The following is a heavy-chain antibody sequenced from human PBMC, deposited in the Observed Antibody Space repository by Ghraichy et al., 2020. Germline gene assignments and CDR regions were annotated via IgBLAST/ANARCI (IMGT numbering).Heavy chain of an antibody. CDR2: ISGSGGST. CDR3: AKESSGDYVDWFDY. D-gene: IGHD4-17*01. CDR1: GFTFSSYA. J-gene: IGHJ4*02. Sequence: LSLTCAASGFTFSSYAMSWVRQAPGKGLEWVSAISGSGGSTYYADSVKGRFTISRDNSKNTLYLQMNSLRAEDTAVYYCAKESSGDYVDWFDYWGQGTLVTVSS. V-gene: IGHV3-23*01.